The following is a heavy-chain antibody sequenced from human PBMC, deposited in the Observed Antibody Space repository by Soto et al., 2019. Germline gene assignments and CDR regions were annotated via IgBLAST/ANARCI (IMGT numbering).Heavy chain of an antibody. J-gene: IGHJ6*03. V-gene: IGHV3-15*01. CDR2: IKSKTDGGTT. Sequence: GGSLRLSCAASGFTFSNAWMSWVRQAPGKGLEWVGRIKSKTDGGTTDYAAPVKGRFTISRDDSKNTLYLQMNSLKTEDTAVYYCTTGEWSPYYYYYYMDVWGKGTTVTVSS. CDR1: GFTFSNAW. D-gene: IGHD1-26*01. CDR3: TTGEWSPYYYYYYMDV.